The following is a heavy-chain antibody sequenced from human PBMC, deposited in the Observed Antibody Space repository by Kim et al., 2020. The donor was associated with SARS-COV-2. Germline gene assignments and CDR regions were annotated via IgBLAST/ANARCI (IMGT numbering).Heavy chain of an antibody. Sequence: KSRVTISVDTSKNQFSLKLSSVTAADTAVYYCARDRGMPVVAARYWFDPWGQGTLVTVSS. V-gene: IGHV4-39*07. D-gene: IGHD3-22*01. CDR3: ARDRGMPVVAARYWFDP. J-gene: IGHJ5*02.